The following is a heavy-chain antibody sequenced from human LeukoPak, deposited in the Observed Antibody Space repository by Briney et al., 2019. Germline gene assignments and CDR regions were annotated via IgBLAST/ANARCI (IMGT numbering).Heavy chain of an antibody. CDR2: ISSDGRIT. Sequence: GGSLRLSCAASGFTFSRYWMHWVRQAPGKGLVWVAHISSDGRITNYADSVKGRFAISRDNAKNTLYLQMNSLRAEDTAVYYCAKDRLPGYSSSWYEGWGQGTLVTVSS. D-gene: IGHD6-13*01. V-gene: IGHV3-74*01. J-gene: IGHJ4*02. CDR3: AKDRLPGYSSSWYEG. CDR1: GFTFSRYW.